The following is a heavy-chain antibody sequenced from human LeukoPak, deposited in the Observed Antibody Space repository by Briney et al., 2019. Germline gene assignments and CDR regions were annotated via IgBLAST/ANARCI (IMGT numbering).Heavy chain of an antibody. Sequence: GGSLRLSCAASGFTFDDYAMHWVRQAPGKGLGWVSGISWNSGSIGYADSVKGRFTISRDNAKNSLYLQMNSLRAEDTALYYCAKALSGWYPDDAFDIWGQGTMVTVSS. J-gene: IGHJ3*02. CDR2: ISWNSGSI. D-gene: IGHD6-19*01. CDR3: AKALSGWYPDDAFDI. CDR1: GFTFDDYA. V-gene: IGHV3-9*01.